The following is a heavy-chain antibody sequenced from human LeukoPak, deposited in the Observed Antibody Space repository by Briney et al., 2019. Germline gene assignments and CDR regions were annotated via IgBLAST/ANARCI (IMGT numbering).Heavy chain of an antibody. Sequence: GASVKVSCKASGYTFTSYYMHWVRQAPGQGLEWMGIINPSGGSTSYAQKFQGRVTMTRDTSTSTVYMELSSLRSEDTAVYYCARGGITMVRGVFGAFDIWGQGTMVTVSS. D-gene: IGHD3-10*01. CDR1: GYTFTSYY. CDR3: ARGGITMVRGVFGAFDI. V-gene: IGHV1-46*01. CDR2: INPSGGST. J-gene: IGHJ3*02.